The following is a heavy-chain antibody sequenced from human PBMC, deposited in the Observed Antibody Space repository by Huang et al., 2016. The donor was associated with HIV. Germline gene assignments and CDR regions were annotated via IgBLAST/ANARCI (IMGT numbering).Heavy chain of an antibody. D-gene: IGHD5-12*01. Sequence: QVQLVESGGGVVQPGRSLRLSCSASRFTFSIYAMHWVRQAPGKGLEWVAVISDDGSNKYYADSVKGRFTISRDNSKNTLYLQMNSLRAEDTAVYYCARDLWLRDLYYYYYMDVWGKGTTVTVSS. V-gene: IGHV3-30-3*01. J-gene: IGHJ6*03. CDR2: ISDDGSNK. CDR3: ARDLWLRDLYYYYYMDV. CDR1: RFTFSIYA.